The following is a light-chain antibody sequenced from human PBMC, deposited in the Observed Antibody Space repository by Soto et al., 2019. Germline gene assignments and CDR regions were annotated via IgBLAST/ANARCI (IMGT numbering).Light chain of an antibody. CDR3: QQYNNWPQT. Sequence: EIVVTQSPATLSVSPGDGATLSCRASQNIGSNIAWHQQRPGQPPRLLIYGPSSTRATGIPDRFSGSGSGKEFTLTISSLQSEDFAEYHCQQYNNWPQTFGQGTKVDIK. CDR1: QNIGSN. CDR2: GPSS. V-gene: IGKV3-15*01. J-gene: IGKJ1*01.